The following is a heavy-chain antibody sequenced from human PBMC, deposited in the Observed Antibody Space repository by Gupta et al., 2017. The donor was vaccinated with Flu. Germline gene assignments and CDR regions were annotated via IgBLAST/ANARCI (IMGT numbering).Heavy chain of an antibody. D-gene: IGHD2-8*02. Sequence: EVQLVESGGNSVQPGGSLRLSCAASAFNFNTYWMSWVRRAPGKGLEWVASIAPDGSEEVYVDSVKGRFTMSRDNAKNSVFLHMNNVRAEDTAVFYCARQQHRPIWSHHDYWGQGTPVIVSS. J-gene: IGHJ4*02. V-gene: IGHV3-7*01. CDR1: AFNFNTYW. CDR2: IAPDGSEE. CDR3: ARQQHRPIWSHHDY.